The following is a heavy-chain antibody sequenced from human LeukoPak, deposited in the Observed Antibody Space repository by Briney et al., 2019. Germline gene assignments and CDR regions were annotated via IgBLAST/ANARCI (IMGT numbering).Heavy chain of an antibody. CDR3: ARMTFGGMDV. Sequence: GGSLRHSCVLSGVSLCDPYIGRVRAAPRKRLGSGCRTTSKGKDYITEYTASVIRRFTISRDDSRNSVYLQMNSLKTEDTAVYYCARMTFGGMDVWDKGATVSVSS. CDR1: GVSLCDPY. J-gene: IGHJ6*04. V-gene: IGHV3-72*01. D-gene: IGHD3-16*01. CDR2: TTSKGKDYIT.